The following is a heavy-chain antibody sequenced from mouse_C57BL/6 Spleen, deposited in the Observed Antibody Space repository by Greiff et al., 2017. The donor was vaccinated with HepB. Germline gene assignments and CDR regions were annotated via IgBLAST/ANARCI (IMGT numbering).Heavy chain of an antibody. CDR1: GYTFTSYW. CDR2: INPSNGGT. Sequence: QVHVKQPGTELVKPGASVKLSCKASGYTFTSYWMHWVKQRPGQGLEWIGNINPSNGGTNYNEKFKSKATLTVDKSSSTAYMQLSSLTSEDSAVYYCARFGGNSYAMDYWGQGTSVTVSS. V-gene: IGHV1-53*01. J-gene: IGHJ4*01. CDR3: ARFGGNSYAMDY. D-gene: IGHD3-1*01.